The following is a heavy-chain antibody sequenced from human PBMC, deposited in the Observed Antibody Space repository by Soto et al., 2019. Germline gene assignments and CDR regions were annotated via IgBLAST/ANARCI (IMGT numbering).Heavy chain of an antibody. Sequence: GGSLRLSCAASGFTFSSYAMSWVRQAPGKGLEWVSAISGSGGSTYYADSVKGRFTISRDNSKNTLYLQMNSLRAEDTAVYYCEKEGHPNWDSNWLDPWGQGTLVTVYS. CDR2: ISGSGGST. D-gene: IGHD7-27*01. J-gene: IGHJ5*02. CDR1: GFTFSSYA. CDR3: EKEGHPNWDSNWLDP. V-gene: IGHV3-23*01.